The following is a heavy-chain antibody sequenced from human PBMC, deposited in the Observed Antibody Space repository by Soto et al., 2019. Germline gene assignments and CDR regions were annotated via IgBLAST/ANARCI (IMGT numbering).Heavy chain of an antibody. CDR1: GGSISSSSYY. J-gene: IGHJ4*02. CDR3: ARGRTSGTLFGF. CDR2: IYYSGST. V-gene: IGHV4-39*01. Sequence: QLQLQESGPGLVKPSETLSLTCTVSGGSISSSSYYWGWIRQPPGKGLEWIGSIYYSGSTYYNPSRQGRITISGNQAKNQFPLKVSSLTGGDTALVYWARGRTSGTLFGFRGQGTLVTVSS. D-gene: IGHD2-2*01.